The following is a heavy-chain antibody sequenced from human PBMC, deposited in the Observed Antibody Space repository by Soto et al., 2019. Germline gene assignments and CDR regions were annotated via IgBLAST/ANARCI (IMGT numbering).Heavy chain of an antibody. CDR2: IWYDGSNK. CDR1: GFTFSSYG. V-gene: IGHV3-33*01. Sequence: PRGSLRLSCAASGFTFSSYGMHWVRQAQGKGLEWVAVIWYDGSNKYYADSVKGRFTISRDNSKNTLYLQMNSLRAEDTAVYYCARGGNDILTGYFSTPLDDNWSDPWGQGTLVTVSS. D-gene: IGHD3-9*01. J-gene: IGHJ5*02. CDR3: ARGGNDILTGYFSTPLDDNWSDP.